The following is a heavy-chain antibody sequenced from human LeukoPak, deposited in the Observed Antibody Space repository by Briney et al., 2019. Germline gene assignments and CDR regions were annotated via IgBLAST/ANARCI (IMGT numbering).Heavy chain of an antibody. D-gene: IGHD2-2*01. J-gene: IGHJ6*02. CDR3: ASRVLGYCSSTSCYEGASYYYGMDV. V-gene: IGHV4-34*01. CDR1: GGSFSGYY. Sequence: SETLSLTCAVYGGSFSGYYWSWIRQPPGKGLEWIGEINHSGSTNYNPSLKSRVTISVDTSKNQFSLKLSFVTAADTAAYYCASRVLGYCSSTSCYEGASYYYGMDVWGQGTTVTVSS. CDR2: INHSGST.